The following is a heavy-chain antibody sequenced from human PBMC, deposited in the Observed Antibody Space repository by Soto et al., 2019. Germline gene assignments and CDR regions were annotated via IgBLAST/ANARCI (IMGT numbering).Heavy chain of an antibody. CDR1: GFTFSSYA. CDR3: AKDPGYSSSWYLPYFDY. D-gene: IGHD6-13*01. CDR2: ISGSGGST. V-gene: IGHV3-23*01. J-gene: IGHJ4*02. Sequence: GGSLRLSCAASGFTFSSYAMSWVRQAPGKGLEWVSAISGSGGSTYYADSVKGRFTIPRDNSKNTLYLQMNSLRAEDTAVYYCAKDPGYSSSWYLPYFDYWGQGTLVTVSS.